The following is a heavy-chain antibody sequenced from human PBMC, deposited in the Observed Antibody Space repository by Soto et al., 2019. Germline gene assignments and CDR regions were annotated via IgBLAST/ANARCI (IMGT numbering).Heavy chain of an antibody. CDR1: GYTFTDFD. J-gene: IGHJ4*02. Sequence: QVQLVQSGPEVKNPGAPVKISCQASGYTFTDFDINWVRQATGQGLEWMGWMNPNTGNTRYAQRFQGRLIMTRDTSISTAYMEMGSLSSEDTAVYYCARGKLATLTDFWGQGTLVTVSS. V-gene: IGHV1-8*02. CDR2: MNPNTGNT. D-gene: IGHD3-9*01. CDR3: ARGKLATLTDF.